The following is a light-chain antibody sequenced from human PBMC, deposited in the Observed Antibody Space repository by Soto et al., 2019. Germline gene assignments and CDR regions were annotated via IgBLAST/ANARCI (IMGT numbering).Light chain of an antibody. CDR1: QSVSSSY. V-gene: IGKV3D-20*02. Sequence: EIVLTQSPCTVSLSTGERATLSCRASQSVSSSYLAWYQQKPGQAPRLLIYGASSRATGIPDRFSGSGSGTDFILTISSLEPEDFAIYYCQQRINWITFGQGTRLEI. CDR3: QQRINWIT. J-gene: IGKJ5*01. CDR2: GAS.